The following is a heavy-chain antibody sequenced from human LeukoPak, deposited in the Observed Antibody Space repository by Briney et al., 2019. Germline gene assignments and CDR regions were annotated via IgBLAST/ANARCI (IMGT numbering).Heavy chain of an antibody. CDR3: ARTVYYYDSSGYYYVDAFDI. J-gene: IGHJ3*02. Sequence: SETLSLTCTVSGGSISSYYWSWIRQPPGKGLEWIGYIYYSGSTNYNPSLKSRVTISVDTSKNQFSLKLSSVTAADTAVYYCARTVYYYDSSGYYYVDAFDIWGQGTMVTVSS. CDR1: GGSISSYY. CDR2: IYYSGST. D-gene: IGHD3-22*01. V-gene: IGHV4-59*01.